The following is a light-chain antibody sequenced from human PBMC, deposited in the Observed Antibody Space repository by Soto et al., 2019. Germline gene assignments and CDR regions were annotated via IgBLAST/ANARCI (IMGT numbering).Light chain of an antibody. Sequence: DIQMTQSPSSLSASVGDRVTITCRASQVISKFLNWYQLKPGKAPKLLIFDASELETGVTSRFSGHRSGTDFSFIISSLQPEDIATDYSQQYDNYPLTFGGGTKVETK. CDR3: QQYDNYPLT. CDR2: DAS. V-gene: IGKV1-33*01. J-gene: IGKJ4*01. CDR1: QVISKF.